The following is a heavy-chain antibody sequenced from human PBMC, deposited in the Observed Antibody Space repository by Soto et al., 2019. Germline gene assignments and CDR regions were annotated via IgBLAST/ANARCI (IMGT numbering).Heavy chain of an antibody. CDR1: GGSVSGASYY. V-gene: IGHV4-61*01. CDR3: ARDIRGYSRAFDY. D-gene: IGHD5-18*01. CDR2: IYYSGST. Sequence: SETLSLTCTVSGGSVSGASYYWTWIRQSPGKGLEWIGYIYYSGSTTYNPSLKSRVTISIDTANNQFSLILTSVTPADTAVYYCARDIRGYSRAFDYWGQGTLVTVPQ. J-gene: IGHJ4*02.